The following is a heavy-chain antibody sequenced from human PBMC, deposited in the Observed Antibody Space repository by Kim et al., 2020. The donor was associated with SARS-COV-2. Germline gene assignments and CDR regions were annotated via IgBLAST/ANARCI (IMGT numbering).Heavy chain of an antibody. V-gene: IGHV1-46*01. Sequence: AQKFQGRVTMTRDTSTSTVYMELGSLRSEDTAVYYCARGGLDSGTGWFDPWGQGTLVTVSS. CDR3: ARGGLDSGTGWFDP. J-gene: IGHJ5*02. D-gene: IGHD1-1*01.